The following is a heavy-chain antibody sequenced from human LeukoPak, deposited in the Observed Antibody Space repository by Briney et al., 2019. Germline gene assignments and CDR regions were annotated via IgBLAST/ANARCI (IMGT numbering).Heavy chain of an antibody. J-gene: IGHJ5*02. CDR3: ARSLGIAAAPNWFDP. CDR2: IYYSGST. Sequence: SETLSLTCTVSGGFISSYYWSWIRQPPGKGLEWIGYIYYSGSTNYNPSLKSRVTISVDTSKNQFSLKLSSVTAADTAVYYCARSLGIAAAPNWFDPWGQGTLVTVSS. CDR1: GGFISSYY. D-gene: IGHD6-13*01. V-gene: IGHV4-59*01.